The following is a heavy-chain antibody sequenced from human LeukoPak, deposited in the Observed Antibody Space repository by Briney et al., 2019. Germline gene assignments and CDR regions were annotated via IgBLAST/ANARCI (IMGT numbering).Heavy chain of an antibody. V-gene: IGHV3-21*01. CDR2: ISSSSYI. Sequence: GGSLRLSCAASGFTFSSYSMNSVRQAPGKGLEWVSSISSSSYIYYADSVKGRFTISRDNAKNSLYLQMNSLRAEDTAVYYCARAPPLYAIDYWGQGTLVTVSS. D-gene: IGHD2-8*01. J-gene: IGHJ4*02. CDR1: GFTFSSYS. CDR3: ARAPPLYAIDY.